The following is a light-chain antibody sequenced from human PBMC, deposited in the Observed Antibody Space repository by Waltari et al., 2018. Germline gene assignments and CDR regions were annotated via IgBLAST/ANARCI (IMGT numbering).Light chain of an antibody. CDR2: WAS. CDR3: QQYYSTPQS. V-gene: IGKV4-1*01. Sequence: DIVMTQSPDSLAVSLGERATINCKSSQSVLYSSNNKNYVACYQQKPEQPPKLLIYWASTRESGVPDRFSCSGSGTDFTLTISSLQAEDVAVYYCQQYYSTPQSFGQGTKLEIK. J-gene: IGKJ2*01. CDR1: QSVLYSSNNKNY.